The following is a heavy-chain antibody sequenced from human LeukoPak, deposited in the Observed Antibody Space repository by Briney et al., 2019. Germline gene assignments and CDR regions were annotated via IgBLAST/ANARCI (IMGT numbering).Heavy chain of an antibody. CDR3: ARGGSYSHNAFDI. V-gene: IGHV3-74*01. Sequence: GGSLRLSCAASGFTFSGYWMHWVRQAPGKGLVWVSRINSDGSSTSYADSVKGRFTISRDNAKNTLYLQMNSLRAEDTAVYYCARGGSYSHNAFDIWGQGTMVTVSS. J-gene: IGHJ3*02. CDR2: INSDGSST. D-gene: IGHD3-10*01. CDR1: GFTFSGYW.